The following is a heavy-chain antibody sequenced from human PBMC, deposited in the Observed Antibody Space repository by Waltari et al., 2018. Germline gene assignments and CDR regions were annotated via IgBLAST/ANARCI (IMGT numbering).Heavy chain of an antibody. D-gene: IGHD4-17*01. J-gene: IGHJ4*02. CDR1: GSRFTSYG. CDR2: ISAVNGDI. CDR3: ARDYYGDYAFDY. Sequence: QVQLVQSGAEVKKPGASVKVSCKTSGSRFTSYGISWVRQAPGQGLEWMGWISAVNGDINYVQKYQGRVTMTTDTSTSTGYMELRSLTSDDTAVYYCARDYYGDYAFDYWGQGTLVTVSS. V-gene: IGHV1-18*01.